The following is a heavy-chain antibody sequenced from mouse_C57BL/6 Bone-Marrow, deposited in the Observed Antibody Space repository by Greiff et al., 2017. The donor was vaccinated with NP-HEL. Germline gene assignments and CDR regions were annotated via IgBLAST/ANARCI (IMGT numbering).Heavy chain of an antibody. D-gene: IGHD1-1*01. CDR3: AREDYYGSIFEY. CDR1: GYAFSSYC. V-gene: IGHV1-80*01. Sequence: QVQLQQSGAELVQPGASVKISCKASGYAFSSYCLNWVKQRPGKGLEWIGQIYPGAGDTNYTGKFKGKATLTADKSSSTVYMQLSSLPSEDSAVYFCAREDYYGSIFEYWGQGTTLTVSS. J-gene: IGHJ2*01. CDR2: IYPGAGDT.